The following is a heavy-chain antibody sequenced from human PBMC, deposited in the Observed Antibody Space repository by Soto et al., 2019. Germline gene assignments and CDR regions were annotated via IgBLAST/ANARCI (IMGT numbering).Heavy chain of an antibody. CDR1: GFTFSSYG. CDR3: AKGVSRRYFYWQRGYFDY. J-gene: IGHJ4*02. CDR2: ISYDGSNK. Sequence: QVQLVESGGGVVQPGRSLRLSCAASGFTFSSYGMHWVRQAPGKGLEWVAVISYDGSNKYYADSVKGRFTISRDNSKNTLYLQMNSLRAEDTAVYYCAKGVSRRYFYWQRGYFDYWGQGTLVTVSS. V-gene: IGHV3-30*18. D-gene: IGHD3-9*01.